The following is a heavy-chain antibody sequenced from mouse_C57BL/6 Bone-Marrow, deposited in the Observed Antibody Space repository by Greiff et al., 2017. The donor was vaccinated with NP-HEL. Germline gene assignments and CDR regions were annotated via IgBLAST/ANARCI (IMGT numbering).Heavy chain of an antibody. J-gene: IGHJ2*01. V-gene: IGHV1-55*01. Sequence: QVQLQQPGAELVKPGASVKMSCKASGYTFTSYWITWVKQRPGQGLEWIGDIYPGSGSTNYNEKFKSKATLTVDTSSSTAYMQLSSLTSEDSAVYYCARSRQLRLPLDYWGQGTTLTVSS. CDR3: ARSRQLRLPLDY. D-gene: IGHD3-2*02. CDR2: IYPGSGST. CDR1: GYTFTSYW.